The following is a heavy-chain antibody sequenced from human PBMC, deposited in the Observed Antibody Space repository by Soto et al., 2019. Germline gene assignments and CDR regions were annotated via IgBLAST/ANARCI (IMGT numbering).Heavy chain of an antibody. CDR2: ISAYNGNT. D-gene: IGHD3-16*02. V-gene: IGHV1-18*04. CDR3: ARYVITFGGVIVKIDP. J-gene: IGHJ5*02. CDR1: GYTFTSYG. Sequence: GASVKVSCKASGYTFTSYGISWVRQAPGQGLEWMGWISAYNGNTNYAQKLQGRVTMTTDTSTSTAYMELRSLRSEDTAVYYCARYVITFGGVIVKIDPWGQGTLVTVSS.